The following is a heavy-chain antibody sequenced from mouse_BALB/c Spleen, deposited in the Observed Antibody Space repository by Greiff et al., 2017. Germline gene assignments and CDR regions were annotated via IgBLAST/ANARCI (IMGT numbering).Heavy chain of an antibody. CDR2: IYPGGGYT. CDR3: ARDYGSSYPWYFDV. J-gene: IGHJ1*01. V-gene: IGHV1-63*02. CDR1: GYTFTNYW. Sequence: QVHVKQSGAELVRPGTSVKISCKASGYTFTNYWLGWVKQRPGHGLEWIGDIYPGGGYTNYNEKFKGKATLTADTSSSTAYMQLSSLTSEDSAVYFCARDYGSSYPWYFDVWGAGTTVTVSS. D-gene: IGHD1-1*01.